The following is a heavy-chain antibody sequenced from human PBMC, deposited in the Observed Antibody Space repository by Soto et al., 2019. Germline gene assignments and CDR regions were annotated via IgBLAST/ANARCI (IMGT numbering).Heavy chain of an antibody. CDR2: ISSSSSYI. CDR3: ARRIAVAGNLDY. Sequence: EVQLVESGGGLVKPGGSLRLCCAASGFTFSSYSMNWVRQAPGKGLEWVSSISSSSSYIYYADSVKGRFTISRDNAKNSLYLQMNSLRAEDTAVYYCARRIAVAGNLDYWGQGTLVTVSS. CDR1: GFTFSSYS. D-gene: IGHD6-19*01. V-gene: IGHV3-21*01. J-gene: IGHJ4*02.